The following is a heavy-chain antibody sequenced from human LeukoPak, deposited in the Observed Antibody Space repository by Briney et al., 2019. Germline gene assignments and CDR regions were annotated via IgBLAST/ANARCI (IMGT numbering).Heavy chain of an antibody. CDR2: IYYSGSP. CDR3: ARHLGYCSSTSCYSWFDP. V-gene: IGHV4-61*05. D-gene: IGHD2-2*02. CDR1: GGSTSSSSYY. Sequence: PSETLSLTCTVSGGSTSSSSYYWSWLRQPPGQGLEWIGYIYYSGSPNYNPTLKSRVTRSVDTSKNQFSLKLSSVTAADTGVYYCARHLGYCSSTSCYSWFDPWGQGTLVTVSS. J-gene: IGHJ5*02.